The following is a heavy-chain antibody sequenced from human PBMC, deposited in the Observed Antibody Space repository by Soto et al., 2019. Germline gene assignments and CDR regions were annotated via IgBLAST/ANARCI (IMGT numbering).Heavy chain of an antibody. CDR3: ARDLNPSIAPRPLRY. CDR1: GFSFSSYW. J-gene: IGHJ4*02. CDR2: IKQDGSEK. Sequence: VQLVESGGGLVQPGGSLRLSCAGSGFSFSSYWMNWFRQAPGKGLEWVANIKQDGSEKYYVDSVKGRFTISRDNAKNSLYLTMNSLRAEDTAMYYCARDLNPSIAPRPLRYWGQGTLLTVSS. D-gene: IGHD6-6*01. V-gene: IGHV3-7*03.